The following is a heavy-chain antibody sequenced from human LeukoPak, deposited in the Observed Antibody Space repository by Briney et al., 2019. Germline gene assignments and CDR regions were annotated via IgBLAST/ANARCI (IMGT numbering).Heavy chain of an antibody. D-gene: IGHD7-27*01. J-gene: IGHJ4*02. CDR3: ARNWGLDY. CDR2: ISPNGDST. V-gene: IGHV3-23*01. Sequence: PGGSLRLSCAASGFTFNIHAMTWARQAPGRGLEWVSVISPNGDSTFYADSVEGRFTISRDNSKNMVFLQMDSLGAEDMAVYYCARNWGLDYWGQGTLVTVSS. CDR1: GFTFNIHA.